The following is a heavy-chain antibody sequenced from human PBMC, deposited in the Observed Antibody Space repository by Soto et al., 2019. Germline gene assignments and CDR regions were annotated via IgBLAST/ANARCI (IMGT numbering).Heavy chain of an antibody. CDR3: AELHTGYSSSPENF. J-gene: IGHJ4*02. V-gene: IGHV3-23*01. Sequence: PGGSLRLSCAASGFTFSSYAMSWVRQAPGKGLEWVSAISGSGGSTYYADSVKGRFTISRDNSKNTLYLQMNSLRAEDTAVYYCAELHTGYSSSPENFWGQGTLVTVSS. D-gene: IGHD6-13*01. CDR2: ISGSGGST. CDR1: GFTFSSYA.